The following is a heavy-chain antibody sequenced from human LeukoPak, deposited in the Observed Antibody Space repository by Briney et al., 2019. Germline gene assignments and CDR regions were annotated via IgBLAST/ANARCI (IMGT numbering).Heavy chain of an antibody. CDR3: ARVPGYGDYVGY. J-gene: IGHJ4*02. CDR2: INHSGST. CDR1: GGSFSGYY. D-gene: IGHD4-17*01. V-gene: IGHV4-34*01. Sequence: SETLSLTCAVYGGSFSGYYWSWIRQPPGKGQEWIGEINHSGSTNYNPSLKSRVTISVDTSKNQFSLKLSSVTAADTAVYYCARVPGYGDYVGYWGQGTLVTVSS.